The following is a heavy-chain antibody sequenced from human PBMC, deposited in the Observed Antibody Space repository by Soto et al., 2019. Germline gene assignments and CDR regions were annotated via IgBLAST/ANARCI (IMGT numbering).Heavy chain of an antibody. J-gene: IGHJ5*02. Sequence: EVQLVESGGGLVQPGGSLRRSCTASGFTFSDSWMTWVRQAPGKGLEWVARIKPDESEKKYADSVKGRFSISRDNAKNSMYLQMDSLRGEDTAVYYCVRGGSNYASWGQGHLVTVSS. CDR2: IKPDESEK. D-gene: IGHD4-4*01. V-gene: IGHV3-7*01. CDR3: VRGGSNYAS. CDR1: GFTFSDSW.